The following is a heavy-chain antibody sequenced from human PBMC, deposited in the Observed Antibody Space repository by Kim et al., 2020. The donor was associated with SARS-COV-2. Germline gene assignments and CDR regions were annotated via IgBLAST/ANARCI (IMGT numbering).Heavy chain of an antibody. CDR3: ARRGNAKKNWFDP. CDR2: IYYSGST. D-gene: IGHD1-1*01. J-gene: IGHJ5*02. CDR1: GGSISSYY. V-gene: IGHV4-59*13. Sequence: SETLSLTCTVSGGSISSYYWSWIRQPPGKGLEWIGYIYYSGSTNYNPSLKSRVTISVDTSKNQFSLKLSSVTAADTAVYYCARRGNAKKNWFDPWGQGTLVTVSS.